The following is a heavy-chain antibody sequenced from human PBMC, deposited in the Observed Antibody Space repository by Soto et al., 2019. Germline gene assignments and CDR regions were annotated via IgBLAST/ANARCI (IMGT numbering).Heavy chain of an antibody. Sequence: ASVKVSCKASGYTFTSYDIHWVRQATRQGLEWMGWMNPNSGNTGYAQKFQGRVTMTRSTSLSTAYMELSSLRSEDTAVYNCAGGRLQPPAAGTRRGLNGAHGRFVPWGQGTLVTVSS. CDR1: GYTFTSYD. V-gene: IGHV1-8*02. CDR2: MNPNSGNT. D-gene: IGHD6-13*01. J-gene: IGHJ5*02. CDR3: AGGRLQPPAAGTRRGLNGAHGRFVP.